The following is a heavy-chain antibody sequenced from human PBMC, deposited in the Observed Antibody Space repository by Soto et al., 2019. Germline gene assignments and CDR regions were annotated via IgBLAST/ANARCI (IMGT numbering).Heavy chain of an antibody. D-gene: IGHD5-18*01. CDR2: IYYSGST. Sequence: RSLTFTFSGASITIVDYYFSWILQPPGKGLEWIGYIYYSGSTYYNPSLKSRVSISVDTSKNQFSLKLNSVTAADTAVYYCAINAGWIPLPRFEYWCQGTLVTVSS. J-gene: IGHJ4*02. V-gene: IGHV4-30-4*01. CDR3: AINAGWIPLPRFEY. CDR1: GASITIVDYY.